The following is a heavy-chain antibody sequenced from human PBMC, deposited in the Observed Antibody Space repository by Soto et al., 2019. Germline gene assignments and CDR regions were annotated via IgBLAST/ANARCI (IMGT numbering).Heavy chain of an antibody. CDR1: GYTLTDLS. CDR3: ATHLLTGDRYYYMDL. V-gene: IGHV1-24*01. J-gene: IGHJ6*03. Sequence: QVQLVQSGAEVKKPGASVKVSCKVSGYTLTDLSMHWVRQAPGKGLEWMGGFEPEDGETIYAQKFQRRVTMTEDTSTDTAYMELSSLRSEDTAVYYCATHLLTGDRYYYMDLWSKGTTVTVSS. CDR2: FEPEDGET. D-gene: IGHD7-27*01.